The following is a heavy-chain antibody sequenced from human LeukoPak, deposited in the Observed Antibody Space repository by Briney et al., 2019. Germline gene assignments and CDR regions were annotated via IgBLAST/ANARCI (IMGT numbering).Heavy chain of an antibody. CDR2: INPNSGGT. Sequence: ASVKVSCKASGYTFTGYYMHWVRQAPGQGLEWMGWINPNSGGTNYAQKFQGRVTMTTDTAVTTAYMDLDGLISDDAAVYFCARGPIGGLRKGFDIWGQGTLVTASS. D-gene: IGHD1-26*01. J-gene: IGHJ4*02. V-gene: IGHV1-2*02. CDR1: GYTFTGYY. CDR3: ARGPIGGLRKGFDI.